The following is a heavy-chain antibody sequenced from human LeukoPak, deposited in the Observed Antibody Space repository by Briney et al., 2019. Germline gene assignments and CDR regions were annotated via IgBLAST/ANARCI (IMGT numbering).Heavy chain of an antibody. CDR1: GFNVSSNY. Sequence: GGSLRLSCEASGFNVSSNYMTWVRQAPGKGLEWVSLIYGVGTPDYADSVKGRFHISRHNSKNTLYLQMNSLRAEDTAVYYCARGIIYLDYWGQGTLVTVSS. D-gene: IGHD3-10*01. V-gene: IGHV3-53*04. J-gene: IGHJ4*02. CDR3: ARGIIYLDY. CDR2: IYGVGTP.